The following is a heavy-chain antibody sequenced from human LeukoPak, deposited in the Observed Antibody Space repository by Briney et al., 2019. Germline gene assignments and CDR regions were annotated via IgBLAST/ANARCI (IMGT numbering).Heavy chain of an antibody. D-gene: IGHD3-10*01. V-gene: IGHV3-15*01. CDR1: GFTFTNAW. J-gene: IGHJ4*02. CDR2: IKIKTDGGPT. CDR3: TTLWFGELCDY. Sequence: GGSLRLSCAASGFTFTNAWMSWVRQAPGRGLEWVGRIKIKTDGGPTDYAAPVTGGFTISRDDSKNTVHLQMNSLKTEDTAVYYCTTLWFGELCDYWGQGTLVTVSA.